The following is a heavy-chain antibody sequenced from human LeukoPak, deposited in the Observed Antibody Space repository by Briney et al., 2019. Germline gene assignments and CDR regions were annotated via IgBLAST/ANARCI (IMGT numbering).Heavy chain of an antibody. CDR1: GFTLSTNA. CDR2: ISGSGAST. Sequence: GGSLRLSCLTSGFTLSTNAMGWVRQAPGKGLEWISGISGSGASTYYADSVKGRFTISRDDSRNTLYLQMNSLRGDDTAVYYCAKDVGKWESLHFFDYWGQGTLVTVSS. CDR3: AKDVGKWESLHFFDY. V-gene: IGHV3-23*01. J-gene: IGHJ4*02. D-gene: IGHD1-26*01.